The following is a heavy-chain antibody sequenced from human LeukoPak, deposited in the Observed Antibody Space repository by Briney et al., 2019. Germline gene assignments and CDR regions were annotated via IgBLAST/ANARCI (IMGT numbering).Heavy chain of an antibody. J-gene: IGHJ4*02. V-gene: IGHV4-30-4*08. CDR1: GGSISSGDYY. Sequence: SETLSLTCTVSGGSISSGDYYWSWIRQSPGKGLEWIGYIYYSESTYHNPFLKSRLTMSVDTSKNQFSLKLSSVTAADTAMYYCARVQTANSGYYFDYWGQGTLVTVSS. D-gene: IGHD3-22*01. CDR2: IYYSEST. CDR3: ARVQTANSGYYFDY.